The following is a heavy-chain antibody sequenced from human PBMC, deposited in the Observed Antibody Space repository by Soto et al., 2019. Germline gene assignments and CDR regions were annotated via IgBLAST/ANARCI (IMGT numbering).Heavy chain of an antibody. CDR1: GGSFSGYY. CDR3: ARGNNWGNMWFDP. Sequence: PSETLSLTCAVYGGSFSGYYWSWIRQPPGKGLEWIGEINHSGSTNYNPSLKSRVTISVDTSKNQFSLKLSSVTAADTAVYYCARGNNWGNMWFDPWGQGTLVTVSS. CDR2: INHSGST. D-gene: IGHD7-27*01. V-gene: IGHV4-34*01. J-gene: IGHJ5*02.